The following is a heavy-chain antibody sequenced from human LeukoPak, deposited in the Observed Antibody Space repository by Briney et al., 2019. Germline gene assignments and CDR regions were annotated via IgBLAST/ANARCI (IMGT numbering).Heavy chain of an antibody. D-gene: IGHD3-3*01. J-gene: IGHJ6*03. Sequence: SVKVSCKASGGTFSSYAISWVRQAPGQGLEWMGGIIPIFGTANYAQKFQGRVTITADESKSTAYMELSSLRSEDTAVYYCARDLSTIFGVVNQYYYMDVWGKGTTVTVSS. V-gene: IGHV1-69*13. CDR3: ARDLSTIFGVVNQYYYMDV. CDR2: IIPIFGTA. CDR1: GGTFSSYA.